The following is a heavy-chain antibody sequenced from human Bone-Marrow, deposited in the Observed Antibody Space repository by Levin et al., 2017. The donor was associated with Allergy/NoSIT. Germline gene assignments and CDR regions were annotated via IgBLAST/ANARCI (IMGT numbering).Heavy chain of an antibody. V-gene: IGHV4-4*01. D-gene: IGHD5-24*01. Sequence: GSLRLSCTVSGASVSNSDWWSWVRQPPGKGLEWIGEIYHTGATNYNPSLKSRLTLSIDKSNNQFYLKLSSVAAADTAIYFCSKGVNREMSIRGLDSWGRGTLVTVSS. CDR1: GASVSNSDW. CDR2: IYHTGAT. J-gene: IGHJ4*02. CDR3: SKGVNREMSIRGLDS.